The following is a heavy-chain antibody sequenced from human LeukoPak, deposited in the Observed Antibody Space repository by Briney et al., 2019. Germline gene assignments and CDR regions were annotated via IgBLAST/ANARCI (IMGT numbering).Heavy chain of an antibody. Sequence: SETLSLTCTVSGGSISSYYWSWIRQPPGKGLEWIGYIYYSGSTNYNPSLKSRVTISVDTSKNQFSLQLNSVTPEDTAVYYCARDPGLNYGHAFDVWGQGTMVTVSS. CDR3: ARDPGLNYGHAFDV. V-gene: IGHV4-59*12. CDR2: IYYSGST. J-gene: IGHJ3*01. CDR1: GGSISSYY. D-gene: IGHD3-10*01.